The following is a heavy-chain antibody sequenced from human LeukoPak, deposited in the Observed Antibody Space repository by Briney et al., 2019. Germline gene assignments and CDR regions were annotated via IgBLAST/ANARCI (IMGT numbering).Heavy chain of an antibody. CDR3: ARELGGDAFDI. Sequence: SVKVSCKASGGTFSSYAISWVRQAPGQRLEWMGGIIPIFGTANYAQKFQGRVTITADESTSTAYIELSSLRSEDTAVYYCARELGGDAFDIWGQGTMVTVSS. CDR2: IIPIFGTA. V-gene: IGHV1-69*13. J-gene: IGHJ3*02. CDR1: GGTFSSYA. D-gene: IGHD1-26*01.